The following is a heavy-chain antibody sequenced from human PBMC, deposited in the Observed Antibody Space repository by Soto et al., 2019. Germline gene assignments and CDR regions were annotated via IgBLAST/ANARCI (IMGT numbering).Heavy chain of an antibody. CDR1: GFTFSSYG. J-gene: IGHJ4*02. CDR3: ARDKKRVVAATTFDY. Sequence: GGSLRLSCAASGFTFSSYGMHWVRQAPGKGLEWVAVIWYDGSNKYYADSVKGRFTISRDNSKNTLYLQMNSLRAEDTAVYYCARDKKRVVAATTFDYWGQGTLVTVSS. CDR2: IWYDGSNK. V-gene: IGHV3-33*01. D-gene: IGHD2-15*01.